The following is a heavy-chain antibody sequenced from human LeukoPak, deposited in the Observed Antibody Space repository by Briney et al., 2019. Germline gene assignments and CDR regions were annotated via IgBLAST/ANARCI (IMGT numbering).Heavy chain of an antibody. D-gene: IGHD2-2*01. CDR2: IDSDGTST. V-gene: IGHV3-74*01. Sequence: GGSLRLSCAASGFTFSSYWMHWVRQAPGKGLVWVSRIDSDGTSTSYADSVKGRFSIPRDNAKSTLYLQMNSLRAEDTALYYCARAYCTSTSCTEIDYWGQGTLVTVSS. CDR3: ARAYCTSTSCTEIDY. CDR1: GFTFSSYW. J-gene: IGHJ4*02.